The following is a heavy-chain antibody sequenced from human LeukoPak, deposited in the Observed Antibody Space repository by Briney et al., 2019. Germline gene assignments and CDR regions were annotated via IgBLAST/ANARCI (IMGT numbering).Heavy chain of an antibody. D-gene: IGHD2-21*02. J-gene: IGHJ3*02. Sequence: SQTLSLTCTVSGDPVTSGGYFWTWIRQHPGKGLEWIGYISNSGTTSYNPSLKSRVSISVDTSNNQFSLRLSSVTAADTAVYYCARDVVVTSSPDAFDIWGQGTMVTVSS. CDR2: ISNSGTT. CDR3: ARDVVVTSSPDAFDI. CDR1: GDPVTSGGYF. V-gene: IGHV4-31*03.